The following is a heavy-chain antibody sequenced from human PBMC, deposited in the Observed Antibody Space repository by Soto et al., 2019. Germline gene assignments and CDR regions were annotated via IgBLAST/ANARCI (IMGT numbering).Heavy chain of an antibody. J-gene: IGHJ4*02. V-gene: IGHV4-59*01. CDR3: ARWRYSYGCDY. CDR2: IYYSGST. Sequence: SETLSLTCTVSGGSISSYYWSWIRQPPGKGLEWIGYIYYSGSTNYNPSLKSRVTISVDTSKNQFSLKLSSVTAADTAVYYCARWRYSYGCDYWGQGTLVTVSS. D-gene: IGHD5-18*01. CDR1: GGSISSYY.